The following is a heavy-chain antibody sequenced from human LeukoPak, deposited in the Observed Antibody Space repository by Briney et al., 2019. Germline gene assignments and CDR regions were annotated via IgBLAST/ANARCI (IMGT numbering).Heavy chain of an antibody. CDR2: ISGSGGST. V-gene: IGHV3-23*01. CDR1: GFTFSSYA. CDR3: AKPKGSTFGYYGMDV. D-gene: IGHD2-2*01. Sequence: PGGSLRLSCAASGFTFSSYAMSWVRQAPGKGLEWVSAISGSGGSTYYADSVKGRFTISRGNSKNTLYLQMNSLRAEDTAVYYCAKPKGSTFGYYGMDVWGQGTTVTVSS. J-gene: IGHJ6*02.